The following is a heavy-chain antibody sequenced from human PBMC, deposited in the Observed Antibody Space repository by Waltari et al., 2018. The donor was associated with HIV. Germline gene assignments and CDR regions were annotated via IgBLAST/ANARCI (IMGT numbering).Heavy chain of an antibody. Sequence: QVQLVQSGAEVKKPGASVKVSCKASGYTFTTYAIHWVRQAPGQRLEWMGWINAGNGNTKYSHTFQGRVTSTRDTSATTAYMEVSSLTSEDTAVYYCARDGARITIYGGGFDYWGQGTLVIVSS. D-gene: IGHD3-3*01. J-gene: IGHJ4*02. V-gene: IGHV1-3*01. CDR3: ARDGARITIYGGGFDY. CDR2: INAGNGNT. CDR1: GYTFTTYA.